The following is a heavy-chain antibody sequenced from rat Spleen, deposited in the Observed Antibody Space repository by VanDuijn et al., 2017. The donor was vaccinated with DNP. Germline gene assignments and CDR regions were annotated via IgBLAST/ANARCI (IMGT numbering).Heavy chain of an antibody. J-gene: IGHJ2*01. Sequence: EVQLVESGGGLVQPGRSLKLSCAASGFTFSDYAMAWVRQSPKKGLEWVATIIYDGSSTHYAETVKGRFTISRDNAKNTVDMQLSSLRSEDTAMYFCARERSTLQYFDYWGQGVMVTVSS. CDR2: IIYDGSST. D-gene: IGHD1-4*01. CDR3: ARERSTLQYFDY. CDR1: GFTFSDYA. V-gene: IGHV5-43*01.